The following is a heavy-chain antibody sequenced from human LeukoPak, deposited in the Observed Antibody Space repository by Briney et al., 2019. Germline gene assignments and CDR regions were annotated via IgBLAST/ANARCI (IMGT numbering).Heavy chain of an antibody. Sequence: GGSLRLSCAGSEFTFSNYWMSWVRQAPGKGLEWVANIKQDGSEKYYVDSVKGRFTISRDNAKNSLYLQMNSLRADDTAMYFCTRVGVGGYWGQGTLVTVSS. CDR2: IKQDGSEK. CDR3: TRVGVGGY. J-gene: IGHJ4*02. D-gene: IGHD3-16*01. V-gene: IGHV3-7*01. CDR1: EFTFSNYW.